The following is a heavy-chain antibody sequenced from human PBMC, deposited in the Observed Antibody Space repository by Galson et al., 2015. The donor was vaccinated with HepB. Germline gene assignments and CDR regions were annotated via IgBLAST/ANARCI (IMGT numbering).Heavy chain of an antibody. Sequence: SLRLSCAASGLTFSRFWMSWVRQAPGKGLEWVANINEDGGVKYYVDSVKGRFTISRDNAKDSVYLQMNSLRAEDTAVYYCARDNSAVRGVLDAFDIWGQGTMVTVTS. CDR2: INEDGGVK. D-gene: IGHD3-10*02. CDR3: ARDNSAVRGVLDAFDI. CDR1: GLTFSRFW. V-gene: IGHV3-7*03. J-gene: IGHJ3*02.